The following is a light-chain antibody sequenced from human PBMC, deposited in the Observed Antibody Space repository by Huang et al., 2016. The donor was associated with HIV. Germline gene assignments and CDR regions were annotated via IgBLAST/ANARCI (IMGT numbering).Light chain of an antibody. J-gene: IGKJ3*01. Sequence: DIVMTQSPLSLPVTPGEPASISCRSSQSLLHSNGYNYLDWYLQKPGQSPQLLIYFGSNRASWVPDRFSGSGSGTDFTLKISRVEAEDVGVYYCMQALQTPPFTFGPGTKVDIK. V-gene: IGKV2-28*01. CDR3: MQALQTPPFT. CDR2: FGS. CDR1: QSLLHSNGYNY.